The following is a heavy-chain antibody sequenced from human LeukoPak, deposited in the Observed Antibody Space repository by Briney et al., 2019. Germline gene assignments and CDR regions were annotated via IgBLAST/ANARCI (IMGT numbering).Heavy chain of an antibody. CDR3: AKVYGSGKPTKYYFDY. V-gene: IGHV3-23*01. CDR1: GFTFSSYG. J-gene: IGHJ4*02. Sequence: GSLRLSCAASGFTFSSYGMSWVRQAPGKGLEWVSAISGSGGSTYNADSVKGRFTISRDNSKNTLYLQMNSLRAEDTAIYYCAKVYGSGKPTKYYFDYWGQGTLVTVSS. CDR2: ISGSGGST. D-gene: IGHD3-10*01.